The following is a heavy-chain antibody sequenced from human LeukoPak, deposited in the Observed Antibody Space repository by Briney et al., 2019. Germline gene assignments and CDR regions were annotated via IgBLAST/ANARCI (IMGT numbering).Heavy chain of an antibody. Sequence: GGSLRLSCAASGFTFSSNAMSWVRQAPGRGLEWVSAMSGSGGTTFYGDSVKGRFTVSRDNSKNTLYLQMNGLRAEDTAVYYCAKDQISKGFWSGYGYRGQGTLVTVSS. V-gene: IGHV3-23*01. CDR1: GFTFSSNA. CDR2: MSGSGGTT. D-gene: IGHD3-3*01. J-gene: IGHJ4*02. CDR3: AKDQISKGFWSGYGY.